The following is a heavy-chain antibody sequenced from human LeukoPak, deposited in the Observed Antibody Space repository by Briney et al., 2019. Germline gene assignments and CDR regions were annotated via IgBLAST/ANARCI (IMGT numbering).Heavy chain of an antibody. V-gene: IGHV3-48*03. CDR2: ISTSGTTK. CDR3: ARANYGVSY. Sequence: GGSLRLSCVASGFTFDKYEMNWVRQAPGKGLEWVSYISTSGTTKYYADSVKGRFTISSDNAKNSLYLQMNSLRAEDTAVYYCARANYGVSYWGQGTLVTVSS. CDR1: GFTFDKYE. D-gene: IGHD3-10*01. J-gene: IGHJ4*02.